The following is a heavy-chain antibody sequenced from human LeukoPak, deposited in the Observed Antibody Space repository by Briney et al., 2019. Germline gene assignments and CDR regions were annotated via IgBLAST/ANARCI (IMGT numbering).Heavy chain of an antibody. CDR3: ARGQGIAAYFDY. Sequence: PSETLSLTCTVSGGSISSYYWSWIRQPPGKGLEWIGYIYYSGSTNYNPSLKSRVTISVDTSKNQFSLKLSSVTAADTAVYYCARGQGIAAYFDYWGQGTLVTVSS. J-gene: IGHJ4*02. CDR1: GGSISSYY. V-gene: IGHV4-59*01. D-gene: IGHD6-13*01. CDR2: IYYSGST.